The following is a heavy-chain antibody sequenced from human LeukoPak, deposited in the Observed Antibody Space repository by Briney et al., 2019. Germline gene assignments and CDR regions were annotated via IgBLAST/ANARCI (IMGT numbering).Heavy chain of an antibody. Sequence: GGSLRLSCAASGFTFSDYSMNWVRQAPGKGLEWVSYISSTSAGIYYADSVEGRFTASRDNAKNSLYLQMSSLRAEDTAVYYCARSGTTYYYDSSTRIWGQGTMVTVSS. CDR3: ARSGTTYYYDSSTRI. V-gene: IGHV3-48*04. J-gene: IGHJ3*02. CDR2: ISSTSAGI. CDR1: GFTFSDYS. D-gene: IGHD3-22*01.